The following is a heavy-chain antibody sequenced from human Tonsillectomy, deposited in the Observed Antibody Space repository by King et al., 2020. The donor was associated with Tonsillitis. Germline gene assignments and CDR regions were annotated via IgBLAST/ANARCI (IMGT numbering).Heavy chain of an antibody. CDR2: VSHDGSNK. CDR1: GFTFSTYG. CDR3: ATRITSDILTGYSHYYYYGMDV. J-gene: IGHJ6*02. Sequence: VQLVESGGGVVQPGRSLRLSCAASGFTFSTYGIHWVRQAPGRGLEWVAVVSHDGSNKDYADSVKGRFTISRDNSKNTLFLQMNSLRAEDTAVYYCATRITSDILTGYSHYYYYGMDVWGQGTTVTVSS. D-gene: IGHD3-9*01. V-gene: IGHV3-33*05.